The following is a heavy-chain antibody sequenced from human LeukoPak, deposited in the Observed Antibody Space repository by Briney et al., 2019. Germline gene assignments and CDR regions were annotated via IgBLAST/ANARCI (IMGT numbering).Heavy chain of an antibody. CDR2: ISNDGNTK. V-gene: IGHV3-30*15. D-gene: IGHD2-15*01. Sequence: GGSLRLSCAASGASGFTFNNYAMHWVRQAPGKGLEWVGFISNDGNTKYFADSVKGRFTMSRDNSKNTLYLQMSSLGVGDTAVYYCARDVHYTSSKPGWPFDIWGQGTVVSVSS. CDR3: ARDVHYTSSKPGWPFDI. CDR1: GFTFNNYA. J-gene: IGHJ3*02.